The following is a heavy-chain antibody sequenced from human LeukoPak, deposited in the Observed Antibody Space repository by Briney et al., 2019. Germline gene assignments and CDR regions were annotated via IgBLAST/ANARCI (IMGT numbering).Heavy chain of an antibody. CDR3: ARDAVGYCSSTSCSEYYYYYMDV. J-gene: IGHJ6*03. Sequence: SETLSLTCTVSGGSISSSSYYWGWIRQPPGKGLEWIGTIYYSGSTYYNPSLKSRVTISVDTSKNQFSLKLSSVTAADTAVYYCARDAVGYCSSTSCSEYYYYYMDVWGKGTTVTISS. CDR2: IYYSGST. V-gene: IGHV4-39*07. D-gene: IGHD2-2*01. CDR1: GGSISSSSYY.